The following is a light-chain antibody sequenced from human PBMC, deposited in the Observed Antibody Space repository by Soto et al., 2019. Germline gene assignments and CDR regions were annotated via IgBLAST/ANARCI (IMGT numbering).Light chain of an antibody. CDR1: HTVNSNY. V-gene: IGKV3-20*01. CDR2: DVS. J-gene: IGKJ1*01. Sequence: IVLTQSPGTLSLSLGERATLSCRASHTVNSNYLVCYQQKPGQAPRLLIYDVSHRATGIPDRFSGSGSGTDFTLTISRLEPEDFAVYYRQQYGSSRTFGQGTKWDIK. CDR3: QQYGSSRT.